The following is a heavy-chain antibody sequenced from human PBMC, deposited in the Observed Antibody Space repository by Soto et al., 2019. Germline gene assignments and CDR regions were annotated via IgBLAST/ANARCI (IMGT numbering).Heavy chain of an antibody. CDR2: NIPIFGTA. CDR3: ARSYDSSGYYSHPFDY. D-gene: IGHD3-22*01. J-gene: IGHJ4*02. Sequence: QVQLVQSGAEVKKPGSSVKVSCKASGGTFSSYAISWVRQAPGQGLEWMGGNIPIFGTANYAQKFQGRVTISAGESTSTAYMGLSSLGSEDTAVYYCARSYDSSGYYSHPFDYWGQGALVTVSS. CDR1: GGTFSSYA. V-gene: IGHV1-69*12.